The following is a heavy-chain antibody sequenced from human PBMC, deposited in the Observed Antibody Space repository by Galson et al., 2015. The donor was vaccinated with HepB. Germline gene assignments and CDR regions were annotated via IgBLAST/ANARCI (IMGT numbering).Heavy chain of an antibody. Sequence: PALVKPTQTLTLPCSFSGFSLTTSCVGVGWIRQPPGKALERLALIFWDGEKRYSPSRKSRLTITEDTSKNQVVLTMTNMDPVDTATYYCAHTFCSGGSCYGLFDYWGQGTLITVSS. V-gene: IGHV2-5*02. CDR1: GFSLTTSCVG. J-gene: IGHJ4*02. CDR3: AHTFCSGGSCYGLFDY. CDR2: IFWDGEK. D-gene: IGHD2-15*01.